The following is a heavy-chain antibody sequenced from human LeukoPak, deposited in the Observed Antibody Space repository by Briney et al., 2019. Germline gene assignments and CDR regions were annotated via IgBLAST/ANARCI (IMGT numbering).Heavy chain of an antibody. Sequence: PGGSLRLSCAASGFTFSHYWMSWVRQAPGKGLEWVANIKRDGRGKYYVDSVKGRFTISRDNAKNSLYLQMNSLRAEDTAVYYCARDLWFGEFPYYFDYWGQGTLVTVSS. V-gene: IGHV3-7*01. CDR2: IKRDGRGK. D-gene: IGHD3-10*01. CDR1: GFTFSHYW. CDR3: ARDLWFGEFPYYFDY. J-gene: IGHJ4*02.